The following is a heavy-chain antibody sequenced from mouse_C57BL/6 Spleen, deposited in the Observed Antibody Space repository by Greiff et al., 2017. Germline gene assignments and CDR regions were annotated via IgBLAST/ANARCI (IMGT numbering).Heavy chain of an antibody. V-gene: IGHV1-15*01. Sequence: QVQLQQSGAELVRPGASVTLSCKASGYTFPDYEMHWVKPTPMHGLEWLGAIDPETGGTAYNQKFQGKAILTSDKSSSTAYMELRSLTSEESAVYYCTYSNFLRDYWGQGTSVTVSS. CDR3: TYSNFLRDY. CDR1: GYTFPDYE. D-gene: IGHD2-5*01. J-gene: IGHJ4*01. CDR2: IDPETGGT.